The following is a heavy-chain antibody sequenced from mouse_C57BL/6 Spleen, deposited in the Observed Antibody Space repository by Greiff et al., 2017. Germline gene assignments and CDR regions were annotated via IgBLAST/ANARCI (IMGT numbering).Heavy chain of an antibody. CDR3: AREGTGNYAMDY. CDR1: GYTFTSYW. Sequence: QVQLQQPGAELVRPGSSVKLSCKASGYTFTSYWMHWVKQRPIQGLEWIGNIDPSDSETHYNQKFKDKDTLTVDKSSSTAYMQLSSLTSEDSAVYYCAREGTGNYAMDYWGQGTSVTVSS. CDR2: IDPSDSET. D-gene: IGHD4-1*01. V-gene: IGHV1-52*01. J-gene: IGHJ4*01.